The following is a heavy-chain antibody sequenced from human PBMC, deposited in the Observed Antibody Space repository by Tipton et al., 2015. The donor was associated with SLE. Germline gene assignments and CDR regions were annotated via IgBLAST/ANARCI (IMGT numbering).Heavy chain of an antibody. Sequence: TLSLTCTVSGGSISGGSISSHYGIWIRQPPGKGLEPIGYISYSGGTDYNPSLKSRVTISIGRSKTQFSLKLSSVTAADTAVYYCARSVHLYSYGALYYYYGMDVWGQGTTVTVSS. V-gene: IGHV4-61*01. D-gene: IGHD5-18*01. CDR3: ARSVHLYSYGALYYYYGMDV. CDR2: ISYSGGT. J-gene: IGHJ6*02. CDR1: GGSISGGSISSHY.